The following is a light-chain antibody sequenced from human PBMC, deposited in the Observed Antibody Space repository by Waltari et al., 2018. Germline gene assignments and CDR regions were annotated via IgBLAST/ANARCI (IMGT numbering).Light chain of an antibody. CDR2: DAS. V-gene: IGKV1-33*01. J-gene: IGKJ1*01. Sequence: DIQMTQSPSSLSASVGDRVTITCQASRDINNYLNWYQQKPGKAPKLLIYDASTLETGVPSRFSGSGSGTEFTLTISSLQPDDFATYYCQQYNIYPWTFGQGTKVEIK. CDR3: QQYNIYPWT. CDR1: RDINNY.